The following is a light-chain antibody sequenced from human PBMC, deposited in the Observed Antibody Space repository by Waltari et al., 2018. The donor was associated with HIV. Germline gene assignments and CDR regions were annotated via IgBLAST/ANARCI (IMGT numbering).Light chain of an antibody. Sequence: ELVLTQSPGSLSFSPGDRATLSCWASETVNRNYLAWYQQKPGQASRLLIYGASSRATGIPDRFSGSGSGTGFTLNISRLESEDFAVYYCQQYGSSPGTFGQGTKLEIK. CDR3: QQYGSSPGT. J-gene: IGKJ2*01. CDR1: ETVNRNY. CDR2: GAS. V-gene: IGKV3-20*01.